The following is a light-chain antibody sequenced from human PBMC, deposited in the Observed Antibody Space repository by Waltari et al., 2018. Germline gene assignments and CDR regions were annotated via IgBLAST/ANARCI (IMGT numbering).Light chain of an antibody. CDR3: SSFTTTTTVM. J-gene: IGLJ3*02. CDR2: DAT. CDR1: SSHIGSSNF. V-gene: IGLV2-14*03. Sequence: QSARTQPASVSVSPGQSITISCTRSSSHIGSSNFVSWYQQHPCKAPRLIIYDATNLPSGLSDRFSGSKSGNKASLTTSGLQTEDEAHDYCSSFTTTTTVMFGGGTKLTVL.